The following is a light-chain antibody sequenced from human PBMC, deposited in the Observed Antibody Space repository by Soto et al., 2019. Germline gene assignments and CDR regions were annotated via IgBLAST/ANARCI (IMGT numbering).Light chain of an antibody. CDR2: GVT. J-gene: IGLJ3*02. Sequence: QSALTQPPSASGSPGQSVTISCTGTSSDVGGYKFVSWYQQHPGKAPKLLIYGVTDRPSGVSSRFSGSKSGNAASLTISGLQAEDEGDYYCSSYTSSYTWVFGGGTKLTVL. CDR1: SSDVGGYKF. CDR3: SSYTSSYTWV. V-gene: IGLV2-14*03.